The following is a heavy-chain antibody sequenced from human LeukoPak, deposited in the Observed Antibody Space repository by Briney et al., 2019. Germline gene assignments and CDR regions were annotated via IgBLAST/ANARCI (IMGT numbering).Heavy chain of an antibody. CDR3: ARDRVLDY. J-gene: IGHJ4*02. CDR1: GFTFSSYW. D-gene: IGHD3-3*01. Sequence: GGSLRLSCAASGFTFSSYWMHWVRQAPGKGLVWVSRIKSDGSSTTYADSVKGRFTISRDNAKNTLYLQVNSLRAEDTAVYYCARDRVLDYWGQGTLVTVSS. V-gene: IGHV3-74*01. CDR2: IKSDGSST.